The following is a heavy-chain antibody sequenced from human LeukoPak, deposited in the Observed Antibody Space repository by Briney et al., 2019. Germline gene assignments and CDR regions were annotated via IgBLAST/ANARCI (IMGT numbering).Heavy chain of an antibody. Sequence: GGSLRLSCAASGFTFSSYWMSWVRQAPGKGLEWVANIKQDGSEKYYVDSVKGRFTISRDNAKNTLYLQMNSLRAEDTAVYYCARNSGYYAFDIWGQGTMVTVSP. CDR1: GFTFSSYW. V-gene: IGHV3-7*01. CDR3: ARNSGYYAFDI. CDR2: IKQDGSEK. D-gene: IGHD3-22*01. J-gene: IGHJ3*02.